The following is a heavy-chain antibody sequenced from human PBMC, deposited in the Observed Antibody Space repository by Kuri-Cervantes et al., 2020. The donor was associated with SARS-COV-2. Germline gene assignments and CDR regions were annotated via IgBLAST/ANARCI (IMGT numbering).Heavy chain of an antibody. D-gene: IGHD5-18*01. J-gene: IGHJ4*02. CDR2: INPNSGGT. V-gene: IGHV1-2*02. CDR1: GYTFTGYY. CDR3: ARVPGIYSYGPPHFDY. Sequence: GGSLRLSCKASGYTFTGYYMHWVRQAPGQGLEWMGWINPNSGGTNYAQKFQGRVTMTRDTSISTAYMELSRLRSDDTAVYYCARVPGIYSYGPPHFDYWGQGTLVTVSS.